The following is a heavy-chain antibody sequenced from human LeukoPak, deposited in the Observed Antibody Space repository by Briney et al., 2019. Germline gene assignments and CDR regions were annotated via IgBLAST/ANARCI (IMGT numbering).Heavy chain of an antibody. V-gene: IGHV3-23*01. CDR2: ISGSGGST. D-gene: IGHD2-21*02. CDR1: GFTFSSYA. CDR3: ARGVGGDRDY. J-gene: IGHJ4*02. Sequence: GGSLRLSCAASGFTFSSYAMGWVRQAPGKGLEWVSVISGSGGSTYYADSVKGRFTISRDNAKNTVYLQMNSLRAEDTAVYYCARGVGGDRDYWGQGTLVTVSS.